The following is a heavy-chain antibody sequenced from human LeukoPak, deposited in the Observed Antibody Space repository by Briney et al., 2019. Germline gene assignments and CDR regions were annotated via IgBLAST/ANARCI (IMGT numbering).Heavy chain of an antibody. Sequence: GGSLRLSCAASGFTFSSYSMNWVRQAPGKGLEWVSYISSSSSTIYYADSVKGRFTISRDNAKNSLYLQMNSLSAEDTAVYYCARDAPGNLVVHPGWDYWGQGTLVTVSS. V-gene: IGHV3-48*04. J-gene: IGHJ4*02. CDR1: GFTFSSYS. D-gene: IGHD3-22*01. CDR2: ISSSSSTI. CDR3: ARDAPGNLVVHPGWDY.